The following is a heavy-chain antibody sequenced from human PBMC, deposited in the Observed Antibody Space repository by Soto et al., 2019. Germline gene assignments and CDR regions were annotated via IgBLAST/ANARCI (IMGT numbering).Heavy chain of an antibody. Sequence: SETLSLTCTVSGGSISSGDYYWSWIRQPPGKGLEWIGYIYYSGSTYYNPSLKSRVTISVDTSKNQFSLKLSSVTAADAAVYYCAIVSRIQLWSHYFDYWGQGTLVTVSS. CDR2: IYYSGST. CDR3: AIVSRIQLWSHYFDY. V-gene: IGHV4-30-4*01. D-gene: IGHD5-18*01. CDR1: GGSISSGDYY. J-gene: IGHJ4*02.